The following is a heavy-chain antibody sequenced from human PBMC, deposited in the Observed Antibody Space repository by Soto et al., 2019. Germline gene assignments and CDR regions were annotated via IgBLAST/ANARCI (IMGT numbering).Heavy chain of an antibody. CDR2: ISSTGRII. CDR1: GFTFSSYS. D-gene: IGHD4-17*01. J-gene: IGHJ4*02. Sequence: GGSLRLSCEASGFTFSSYSMNWVRQSPGRGLEWLSFISSTGRIIHYADSVKGRFTISRDNAKNSLYLQMNSLRAEDTAVYYCARDVYGDFAHNYWGQGTLVTVSS. CDR3: ARDVYGDFAHNY. V-gene: IGHV3-48*04.